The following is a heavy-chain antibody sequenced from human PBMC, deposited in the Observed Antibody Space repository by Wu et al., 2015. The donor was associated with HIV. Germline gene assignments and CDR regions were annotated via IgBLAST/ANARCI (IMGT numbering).Heavy chain of an antibody. CDR3: ARSSRTTVTTRRIFDY. CDR2: MNPNSGNT. V-gene: IGHV1-8*03. D-gene: IGHD4-17*01. CDR1: GYTFTSYD. J-gene: IGHJ4*02. Sequence: QVQLVQSGTEGKKPGASVKVSCKASGYTFTSYDINWVRQATGQGLEWMGWMNPNSGNTGYAQKFQGRVTITRNTSISTAYMELSSLRSEDTAVYYCARSSRTTVTTRRIFDYWGQGTLVTVSS.